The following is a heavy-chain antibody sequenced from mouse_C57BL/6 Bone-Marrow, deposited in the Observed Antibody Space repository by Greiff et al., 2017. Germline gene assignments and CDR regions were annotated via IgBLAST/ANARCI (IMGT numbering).Heavy chain of an antibody. CDR1: GFSLTSYG. Sequence: VQLQQSGPGLVQPSQSLSITCTVSGFSLTSYGVHWVRQSPGKGLEWLVVIWSGGSTDYNAAFISRLSISKDNSKSQVFFKMNSLQADDTAIYYCARNLGGNYDYAMDYWGQGTSVTVSS. J-gene: IGHJ4*01. CDR2: IWSGGST. V-gene: IGHV2-2*01. CDR3: ARNLGGNYDYAMDY. D-gene: IGHD2-1*01.